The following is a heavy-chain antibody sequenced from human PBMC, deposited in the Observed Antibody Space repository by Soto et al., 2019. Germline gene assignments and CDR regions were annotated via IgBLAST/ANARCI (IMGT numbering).Heavy chain of an antibody. CDR3: ARGISMIVEVQRDAPDKYYFDS. D-gene: IGHD2-21*01. CDR1: GGSFSGHF. CDR2: INHSGST. V-gene: IGHV4-34*01. Sequence: XATLSLTCAVYGGSFSGHFWSWIRQPPGKGLEWIGEINHSGSTNFNPSLNSRVTISVDTSKNQFSLKVNSLTAADTAVYYCARGISMIVEVQRDAPDKYYFDSWGQGTVVTVSS. J-gene: IGHJ4*02.